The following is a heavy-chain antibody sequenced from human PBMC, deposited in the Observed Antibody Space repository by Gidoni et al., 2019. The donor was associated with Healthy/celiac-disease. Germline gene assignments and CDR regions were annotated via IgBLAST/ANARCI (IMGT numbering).Heavy chain of an antibody. Sequence: VQLLESGGGLVQLGGSLRLSCSASGFTFSSHAKRWGRPAPGKGVGWVAAISGSGGSTYYADSVKGRFTISRDNSKNTLYLQMNSLRAEDTAVYYCAKLGDELHHLRLLWFGELLSFDYWGQGTLVTVSS. J-gene: IGHJ4*02. D-gene: IGHD3-10*01. CDR3: AKLGDELHHLRLLWFGELLSFDY. CDR2: ISGSGGST. CDR1: GFTFSSHA. V-gene: IGHV3-23*01.